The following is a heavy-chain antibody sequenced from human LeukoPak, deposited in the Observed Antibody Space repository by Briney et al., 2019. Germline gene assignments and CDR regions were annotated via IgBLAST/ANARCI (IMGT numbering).Heavy chain of an antibody. V-gene: IGHV3-7*01. J-gene: IGHJ5*02. CDR3: ASRVSSSWYPRGTNWFDP. D-gene: IGHD6-13*01. CDR2: IKQDGSEK. Sequence: GGSLRLSCAASGFTFSSYWMSWVRQAPGKGLEWVANIKQDGSEKYYVDSVKGRFTISRDNAKNSLYLQMNSLRAEDTAVYYCASRVSSSWYPRGTNWFDPWGQGTLVTVSS. CDR1: GFTFSSYW.